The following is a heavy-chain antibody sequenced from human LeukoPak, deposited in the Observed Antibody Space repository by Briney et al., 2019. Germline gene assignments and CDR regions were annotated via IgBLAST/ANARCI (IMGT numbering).Heavy chain of an antibody. CDR2: IKEDGSEK. D-gene: IGHD7-27*01. CDR3: ARAGVPQNWGLDYFDY. Sequence: GGSLRPSCAVSGFTFSTYWMSWLRQAPGKGLEWVANIKEDGSEKYYVDSVKGRFTISRDNAKNSLYLQMSSLRAEDTAVYYCARAGVPQNWGLDYFDYWGQGTLVTVSS. J-gene: IGHJ4*02. CDR1: GFTFSTYW. V-gene: IGHV3-7*01.